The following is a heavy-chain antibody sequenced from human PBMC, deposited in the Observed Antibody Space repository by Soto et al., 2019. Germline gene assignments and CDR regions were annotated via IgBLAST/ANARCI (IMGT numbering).Heavy chain of an antibody. CDR3: TRKRAARLYLYYYYMDV. V-gene: IGHV3-49*03. J-gene: IGHJ6*03. CDR2: IRSKAYGGTT. D-gene: IGHD6-6*01. CDR1: GFTFGDYA. Sequence: GGSLRLSCTASGFTFGDYAMSWFRQAPGKGLEWVGFIRSKAYGGTTEYAASVKGRFTISRDDSKSIAYLQMNSLKTEDTAVYYCTRKRAARLYLYYYYMDVWGKGTTVTVSS.